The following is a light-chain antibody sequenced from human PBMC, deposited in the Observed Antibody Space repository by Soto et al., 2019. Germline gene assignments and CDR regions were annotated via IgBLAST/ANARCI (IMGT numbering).Light chain of an antibody. CDR1: QSVSTN. V-gene: IGKV3-15*01. CDR3: QQFKIWPPWT. J-gene: IGKJ1*01. Sequence: EVVMTQSPATLSVSPGERVTLSCRASQSVSTNLVWYQQKPGQPPKLLFYDASTRATGIPARFSGSGSGTEFTITISRLQSEDFAVYYCQQFKIWPPWTFGQGTKVEIK. CDR2: DAS.